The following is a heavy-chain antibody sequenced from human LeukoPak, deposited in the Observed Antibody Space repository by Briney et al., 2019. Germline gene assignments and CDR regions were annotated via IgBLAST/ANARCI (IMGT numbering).Heavy chain of an antibody. D-gene: IGHD5-12*01. V-gene: IGHV1-8*03. CDR3: ARASRGYGFRGLYFYYYMDV. CDR1: RYTFSNHD. CDR2: MDSDNSKT. J-gene: IGHJ6*03. Sequence: ASMKVSCKACRYTFSNHDINWVRQAPGQGLEWMGWMDSDNSKTTLAPKFQGRVSISGDTSINTAYMEVSTLTSEDTAVYYCARASRGYGFRGLYFYYYMDVWGQGTTVTVSS.